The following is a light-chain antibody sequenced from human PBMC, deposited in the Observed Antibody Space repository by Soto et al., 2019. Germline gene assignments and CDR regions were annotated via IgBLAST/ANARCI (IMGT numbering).Light chain of an antibody. J-gene: IGKJ5*01. CDR2: DAS. Sequence: EIVLAQSPGTLSLPPGERATLSCRASQSFSSYLAWYQQKPGQAPRLLIYDASNRATGTPARFSGSGSGTDFTLTISSLEPEDFAVYYCQQRSNWPPSITFGQGTRLEIK. CDR1: QSFSSY. V-gene: IGKV3-11*01. CDR3: QQRSNWPPSIT.